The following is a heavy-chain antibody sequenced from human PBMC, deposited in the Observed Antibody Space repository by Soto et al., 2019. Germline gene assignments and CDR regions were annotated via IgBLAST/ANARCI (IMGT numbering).Heavy chain of an antibody. D-gene: IGHD6-13*01. CDR3: AKDMAYSSSPADY. J-gene: IGHJ4*02. CDR1: GFTFSSYG. Sequence: GGSLRLSCAASGFTFSSYGMHWVRQAPGKGLEWVAVISYDGSNKYYADSVKGRFTISRDNSKNTLYLQMNSLRAEDTAVYYCAKDMAYSSSPADYWGQGTLVTVSS. V-gene: IGHV3-30*18. CDR2: ISYDGSNK.